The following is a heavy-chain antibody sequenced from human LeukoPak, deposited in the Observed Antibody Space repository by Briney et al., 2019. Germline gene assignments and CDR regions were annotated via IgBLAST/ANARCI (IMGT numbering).Heavy chain of an antibody. Sequence: ASVKVSCKASGYTFTSYGISWVRQAPGQGLEWMGWISAYNGNTNYAQKLQGRVTMTTDTSTSTAYMELRSLRSDDTAVYYCARGEADYGSGSYYNSRYHYYYYMDVWGKGTTVTISS. CDR3: ARGEADYGSGSYYNSRYHYYYYMDV. J-gene: IGHJ6*03. D-gene: IGHD3-10*01. CDR2: ISAYNGNT. CDR1: GYTFTSYG. V-gene: IGHV1-18*01.